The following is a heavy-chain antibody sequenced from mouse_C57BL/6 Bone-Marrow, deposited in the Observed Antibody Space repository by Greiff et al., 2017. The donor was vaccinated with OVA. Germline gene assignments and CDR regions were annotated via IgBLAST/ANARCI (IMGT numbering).Heavy chain of an antibody. CDR3: ASIYYDYDGRGYYFDY. J-gene: IGHJ2*01. V-gene: IGHV1-69*01. CDR1: GYTFPSYW. D-gene: IGHD2-4*01. Sequence: VQLQQPGAELVMPGASVKLSCKASGYTFPSYWMHWVKQRPGQGLEWIGEIDPSDSYTNYNQKFKGKSTLTVDKSSSTAYMQLSSLTSEDSAVYYCASIYYDYDGRGYYFDYWGKGTTLTVSS. CDR2: IDPSDSYT.